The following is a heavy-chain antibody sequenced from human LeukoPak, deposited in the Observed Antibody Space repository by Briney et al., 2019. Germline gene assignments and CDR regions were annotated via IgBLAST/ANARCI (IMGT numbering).Heavy chain of an antibody. D-gene: IGHD5-12*01. CDR1: GFPFSSYW. CDR2: IKQDGSKK. CDR3: ARKGNRDILGGLNV. Sequence: GGSLRLSCVASGFPFSSYWMTWVRQAPGKGLEWVANIKQDGSKKSYVDSVKGRFTISRDNAKNSLYLQMNSLRAEDTALYYCARKGNRDILGGLNVWGQGTTVTVSS. J-gene: IGHJ6*02. V-gene: IGHV3-7*01.